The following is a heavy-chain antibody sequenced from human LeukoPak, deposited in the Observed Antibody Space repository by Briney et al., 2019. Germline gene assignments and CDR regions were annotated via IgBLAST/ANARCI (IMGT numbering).Heavy chain of an antibody. CDR3: AKDLSDPYSPFDY. Sequence: GGSLRLSCAASGFTFSSYAMSWVRRTPGKGLEWVSTISGSGTSTYFAVSVKGRFTISRDNSKNTLYLQMTSLRAEDTAVYYCAKDLSDPYSPFDYWGQGTLVTVSS. CDR2: ISGSGTST. CDR1: GFTFSSYA. D-gene: IGHD6-13*01. J-gene: IGHJ4*02. V-gene: IGHV3-23*01.